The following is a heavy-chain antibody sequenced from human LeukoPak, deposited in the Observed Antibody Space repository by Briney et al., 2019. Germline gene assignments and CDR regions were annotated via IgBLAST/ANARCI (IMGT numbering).Heavy chain of an antibody. V-gene: IGHV3-21*01. J-gene: IGHJ6*02. CDR2: ISSSSSYI. Sequence: GGSLRLSCAASGFTFSSYSMNWVRQAPGKGLEWVSSISSSSSYIYYADSVKGRFTISRDNAKDSLYLQMNSLRAEDTAVYYCARDQAHGMDVWGQGTTVTVSS. CDR1: GFTFSSYS. CDR3: ARDQAHGMDV.